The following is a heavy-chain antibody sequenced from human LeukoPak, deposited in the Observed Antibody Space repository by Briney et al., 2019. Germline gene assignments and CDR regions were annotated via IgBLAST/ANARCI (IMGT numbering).Heavy chain of an antibody. Sequence: PGGSLRLSCAASGFTFDDYAMHWVRQAPGKGLGWVSGISWNSGSIGYADSVKGRFTISRDNAKNSLYLQMNSLRAEDTALYYCAKDIAMYYYDSSGHFDYWGQGTLVTVSS. V-gene: IGHV3-9*01. J-gene: IGHJ4*02. CDR3: AKDIAMYYYDSSGHFDY. CDR1: GFTFDDYA. D-gene: IGHD3-22*01. CDR2: ISWNSGSI.